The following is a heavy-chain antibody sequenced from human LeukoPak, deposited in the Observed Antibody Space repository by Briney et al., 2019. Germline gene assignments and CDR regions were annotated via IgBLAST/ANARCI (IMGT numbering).Heavy chain of an antibody. Sequence: GSLRLSCAASGFTFSDYYMSWIRQAPGKGLEWIGEINHSGSTNYNPSLKSRVTISVDTSKNQFSLKLSSVTAADTAVYYCARGRNSWSSAYYYYMDVWGKGTTVTVSS. D-gene: IGHD2-2*01. V-gene: IGHV4-34*01. J-gene: IGHJ6*03. CDR3: ARGRNSWSSAYYYYMDV. CDR2: INHSGST. CDR1: GFTFSDYY.